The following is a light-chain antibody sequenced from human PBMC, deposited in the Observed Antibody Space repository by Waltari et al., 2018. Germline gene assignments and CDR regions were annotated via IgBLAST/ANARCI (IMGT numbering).Light chain of an antibody. J-gene: IGLJ3*02. V-gene: IGLV2-8*01. CDR3: SSYGGSNNFVL. Sequence: QSALTQPPPASGSPGQSVTISCTATSSDLGSYKYVSWYQQHPGKAPKLIIYDVSKRPSGVSDRFSGSKSGSTASLTVSGLQAEDGADYYCSSYGGSNNFVLFGGGTKLTVL. CDR1: SSDLGSYKY. CDR2: DVS.